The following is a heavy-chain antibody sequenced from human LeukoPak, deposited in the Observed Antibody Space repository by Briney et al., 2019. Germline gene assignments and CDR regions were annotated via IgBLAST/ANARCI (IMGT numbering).Heavy chain of an antibody. V-gene: IGHV4-39*01. D-gene: IGHD5-12*01. J-gene: IGHJ4*02. CDR1: GGSISSTSYY. CDR2: VFYSGST. Sequence: PSETLSLTCTVSGGSISSTSYYWGWIRQPPGEGLEWIGSVFYSGSTYYKSSLRSRVTISVDTSKNQFYPKVSSVTAADTALYYCARHSWATGHDFDWGQGALVTVSS. CDR3: ARHSWATGHDFD.